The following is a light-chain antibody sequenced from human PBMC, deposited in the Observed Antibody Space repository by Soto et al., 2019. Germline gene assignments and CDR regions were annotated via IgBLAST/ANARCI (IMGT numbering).Light chain of an antibody. J-gene: IGLJ1*01. CDR3: TSYTVSSPFDV. V-gene: IGLV2-14*03. CDR2: DVY. Sequence: QSYLTQPASVSGSPGQSIAISCIGVRTDGDGHDYVSWYQQHPGQAPQLIIYDVYNRPSGVSDRFSGSKSGNTASLVISGLQAEDEADYFCTSYTVSSPFDVFGAGTKLTVL. CDR1: RTDGDGHDY.